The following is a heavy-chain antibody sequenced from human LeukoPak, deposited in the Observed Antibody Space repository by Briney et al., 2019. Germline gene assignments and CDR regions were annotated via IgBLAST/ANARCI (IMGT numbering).Heavy chain of an antibody. V-gene: IGHV1-2*02. CDR3: ARAGASGVELSLPYYYYGMDV. D-gene: IGHD3-16*01. CDR1: GYTFTGYY. J-gene: IGHJ6*02. Sequence: ASVKVSCKASGYTFTGYYMHWVRQAPGRGLEWMGWINPNSGGTNYAQKFQGRVTMTRDTSISTAYMELSRLRSDDTAAYYCARAGASGVELSLPYYYYGMDVWGQGTTVTVSS. CDR2: INPNSGGT.